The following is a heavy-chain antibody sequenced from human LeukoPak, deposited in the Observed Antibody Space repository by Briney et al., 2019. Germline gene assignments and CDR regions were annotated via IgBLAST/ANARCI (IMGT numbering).Heavy chain of an antibody. CDR2: INHSGST. CDR1: GGSFSGYY. Sequence: SETLSLTCAVYGGSFSGYYWSWIRQPPGKGLEWIGEINHSGSTNYNPSLKSRVTISVGTSKNQFSLKLSSVTAADTAVYYCARQIAVAGTSPWGGPFDYWGQGTLVTVSS. J-gene: IGHJ4*02. CDR3: ARQIAVAGTSPWGGPFDY. D-gene: IGHD6-19*01. V-gene: IGHV4-34*01.